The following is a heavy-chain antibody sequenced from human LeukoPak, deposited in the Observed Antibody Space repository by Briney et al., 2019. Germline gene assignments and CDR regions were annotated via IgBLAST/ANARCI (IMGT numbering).Heavy chain of an antibody. CDR3: ARGQKRYYYDSSGPTKRDAFDI. CDR2: VNHSGST. D-gene: IGHD3-22*01. V-gene: IGHV4-34*01. CDR1: GGPFSGYY. Sequence: SETLSLTCAVYGGPFSGYYWSWIRQPPGKGLEWIGEVNHSGSTNYNPSLKSRVTISVDTSKNQFSLKLSSVTAADTAVYYCARGQKRYYYDSSGPTKRDAFDIWGQGTMVTVSS. J-gene: IGHJ3*02.